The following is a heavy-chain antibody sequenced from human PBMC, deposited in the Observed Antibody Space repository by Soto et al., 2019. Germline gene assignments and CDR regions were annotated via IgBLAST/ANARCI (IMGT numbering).Heavy chain of an antibody. CDR1: GFTFSSYG. Sequence: QVQLVESGGGVVQPGRSLRLSCAASGFTFSSYGMHWVRQAPGKGLEWVAVISYDGSNKYYADSVKGRFTISRDNSKHTLYLQMNSLRAEDTAVYYCAKDRFDYGDYYFDYWGQGTLVTVSS. CDR3: AKDRFDYGDYYFDY. CDR2: ISYDGSNK. V-gene: IGHV3-30*18. D-gene: IGHD4-17*01. J-gene: IGHJ4*02.